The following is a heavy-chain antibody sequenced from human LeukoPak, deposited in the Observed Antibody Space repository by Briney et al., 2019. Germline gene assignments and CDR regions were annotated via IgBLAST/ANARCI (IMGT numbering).Heavy chain of an antibody. Sequence: GGSLRLSCVASGFTFSDYAMNWVRQAPGKGLEWVSTFKTKYNQVYYAESVRGRFTISTDNSKNTLYLQMNSLRAEDTAVYYCAKLEDSSGWYFSFFDYWGQGTLVTVSS. CDR2: FKTKYNQV. D-gene: IGHD6-19*01. CDR3: AKLEDSSGWYFSFFDY. CDR1: GFTFSDYA. J-gene: IGHJ4*02. V-gene: IGHV3-23*05.